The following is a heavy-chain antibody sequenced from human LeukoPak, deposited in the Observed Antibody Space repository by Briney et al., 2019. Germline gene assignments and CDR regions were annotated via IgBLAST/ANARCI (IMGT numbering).Heavy chain of an antibody. D-gene: IGHD1-14*01. CDR1: GFTFSSYA. Sequence: GSLRLSCAASGFTFSSYAMHWVRQAPGKGLEWVAVISYDGSNKYYADSVKGRFTISRDNSKNTLYLQMNSLRAEDTAVYYCARHEWGITNAFDIWGQGTMVTVSS. CDR2: ISYDGSNK. CDR3: ARHEWGITNAFDI. V-gene: IGHV3-30*04. J-gene: IGHJ3*02.